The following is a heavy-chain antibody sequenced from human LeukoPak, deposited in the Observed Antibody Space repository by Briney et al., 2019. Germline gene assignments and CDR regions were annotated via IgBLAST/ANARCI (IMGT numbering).Heavy chain of an antibody. D-gene: IGHD2-2*01. Sequence: TGGSLRLSCAASGFTFSSYGMHWVRQAPGKGLEWVALIRYDGSNKYYADSVKGRFTISRDNSKNTLYLQMNSLRAEDTAVYYFAMGSAHCSSTSCYEADAFDIWGQGTMVTVSS. J-gene: IGHJ3*02. CDR2: IRYDGSNK. V-gene: IGHV3-30*02. CDR3: AMGSAHCSSTSCYEADAFDI. CDR1: GFTFSSYG.